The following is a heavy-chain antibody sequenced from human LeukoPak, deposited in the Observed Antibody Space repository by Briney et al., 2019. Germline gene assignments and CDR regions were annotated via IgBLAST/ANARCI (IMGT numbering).Heavy chain of an antibody. D-gene: IGHD6-19*01. CDR2: IYYSGST. CDR1: GGSISSYY. Sequence: PSETLSLTXTVSGGSISSYYWSWIWQPPGKGLEWIGYIYYSGSTNYNPSLKSRVTISVDTSKNQFSLKLSSVTAADTAVYYCARWPGGSGHRSLGYGFNWGQGTLVTVSS. V-gene: IGHV4-59*01. J-gene: IGHJ4*02. CDR3: ARWPGGSGHRSLGYGFN.